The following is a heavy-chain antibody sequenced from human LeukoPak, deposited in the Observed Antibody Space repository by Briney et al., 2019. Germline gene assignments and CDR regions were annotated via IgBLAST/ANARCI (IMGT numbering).Heavy chain of an antibody. D-gene: IGHD2-15*01. J-gene: IGHJ2*01. CDR3: AREKPHCSGGSCYDWYFDL. CDR1: GFTFSSYW. CDR2: IKQDGSEK. Sequence: PGGSLRLSCAASGFTFSSYWMSWVRQAPGKGLEWVANIKQDGSEKYYVDSVKGRFTISRDNAKNSLYLQMNSLRAEDTAVYYCAREKPHCSGGSCYDWYFDLWGRGTLVTVSS. V-gene: IGHV3-7*01.